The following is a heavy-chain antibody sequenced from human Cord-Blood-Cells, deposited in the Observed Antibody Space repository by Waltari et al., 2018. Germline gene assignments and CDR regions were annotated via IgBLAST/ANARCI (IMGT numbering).Heavy chain of an antibody. J-gene: IGHJ4*02. CDR2: IKSKTDGGTT. D-gene: IGHD3-22*01. Sequence: EARLVQTSRSLVSIERSLRVSRVVLLFPFSIAAISVVRQAPGKGLEWVGRIKSKTDGGTTDYAAPVKGRFTISRDDSKNTLYLQMNSLKTEDTAVYYCTTDHSGYYDSSGYDYWGQGTLVTVSS. CDR1: LFPFSIAA. CDR3: TTDHSGYYDSSGYDY. V-gene: IGHV3-15*01.